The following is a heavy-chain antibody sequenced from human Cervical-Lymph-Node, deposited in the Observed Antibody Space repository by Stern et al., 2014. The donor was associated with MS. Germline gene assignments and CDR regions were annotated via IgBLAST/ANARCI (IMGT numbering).Heavy chain of an antibody. CDR3: ARKYGDYVWDWFDP. J-gene: IGHJ5*02. V-gene: IGHV4-31*11. Sequence: DQLVESGPGLVKPSQTLSLTCAVSGGSISGGAYYWSWIRQQPGKGLEWIGYIHYSGSTYYTPSLKSRVTISMDTSKNQFSLKLSSVTAADTAVYYCARKYGDYVWDWFDPWGQGTLVTVSS. D-gene: IGHD4-17*01. CDR2: IHYSGST. CDR1: GGSISGGAYY.